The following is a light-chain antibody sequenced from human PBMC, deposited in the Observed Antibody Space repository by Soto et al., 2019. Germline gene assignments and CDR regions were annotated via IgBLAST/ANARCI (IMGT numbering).Light chain of an antibody. Sequence: QSALTQPASVSGSLGQSITISCTGSSSDVGTYYFVSWYQQHPGKVPKLMIYEGTKRPSVVSDRFSGSKSGNTASMTISGLQAEDEANYYCCSYAGNNIFVFGTGTKLTVL. CDR1: SSDVGTYYF. V-gene: IGLV2-23*01. CDR2: EGT. J-gene: IGLJ1*01. CDR3: CSYAGNNIFV.